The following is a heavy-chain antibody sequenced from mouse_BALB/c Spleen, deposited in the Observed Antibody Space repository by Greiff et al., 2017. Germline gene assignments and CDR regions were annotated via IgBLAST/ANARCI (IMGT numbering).Heavy chain of an antibody. CDR3: ARSPYDDDGSWFAY. CDR2: INPSTGYT. V-gene: IGHV1-7*01. J-gene: IGHJ3*01. D-gene: IGHD2-4*01. Sequence: QVQLKQSGAELAKPGASVKMSCKASGYTFTSYWMHWVKQRPGQGLEWIGYINPSTGYTEYNQKFKDKATLTADKSSSTAYMQLSSLTSEDSAVYYCARSPYDDDGSWFAYWGQGTLVTVSA. CDR1: GYTFTSYW.